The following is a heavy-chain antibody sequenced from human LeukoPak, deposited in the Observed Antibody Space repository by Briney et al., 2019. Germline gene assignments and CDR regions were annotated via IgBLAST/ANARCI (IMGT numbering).Heavy chain of an antibody. CDR3: ARSVRSRGLYYYMDV. CDR1: GGSISSYY. V-gene: IGHV4-4*07. CDR2: IYTSGST. D-gene: IGHD5/OR15-5a*01. J-gene: IGHJ6*03. Sequence: SETLSLTCTVSGGSISSYYWSWIRQPAGKGLEWIGRIYTSGSTNYNPSLKSRVTISVDTSKNQFSLKLSSVTAADTAVYYCARSVRSRGLYYYMDVWGKGTTVTVSS.